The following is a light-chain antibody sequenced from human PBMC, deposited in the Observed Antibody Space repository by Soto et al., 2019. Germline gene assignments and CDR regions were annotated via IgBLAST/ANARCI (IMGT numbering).Light chain of an antibody. CDR1: QSITTY. Sequence: DLQMTQSPSSLSASVGDRVTITCRASQSITTYLNWYRQKPGDAPRLVIYAASNLQSGVPSRFSGSGSGTDFALTISSLQPEDFATYYCQQSHSTPWTFGQGTKLEIK. J-gene: IGKJ2*01. CDR2: AAS. V-gene: IGKV1-39*01. CDR3: QQSHSTPWT.